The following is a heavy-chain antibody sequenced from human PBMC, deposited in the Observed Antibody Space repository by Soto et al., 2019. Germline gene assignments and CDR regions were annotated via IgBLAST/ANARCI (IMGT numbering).Heavy chain of an antibody. CDR1: GFTFSSYA. V-gene: IGHV3-23*01. CDR3: AKDRGSYYYYYGMDV. CDR2: ISGSGGST. J-gene: IGHJ6*02. Sequence: PVGSLRLSCAASGFTFSSYAMSWVRQAPGKGLEWVSAISGSGGSTYYADSVKGRFTISRDNSKNTLYLQMNSLRAEDTAVYYCAKDRGSYYYYYGMDVWGQGTTVTVSS. D-gene: IGHD3-10*01.